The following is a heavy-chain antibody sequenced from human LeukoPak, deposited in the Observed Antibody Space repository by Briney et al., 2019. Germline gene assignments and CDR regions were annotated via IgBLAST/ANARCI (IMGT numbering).Heavy chain of an antibody. D-gene: IGHD6-19*01. CDR3: AREGRGVSYYMDV. CDR2: IQPDGSEQ. V-gene: IGHV3-7*01. J-gene: IGHJ6*03. CDR1: GFSFSSSW. Sequence: GGSLRLSCAASGFSFSSSWMSWVRQAPGKGLEWVGNIQPDGSEQYPVDSVKGRFTISRDNARNSLYLQMNSLRAEDTAVYYCAREGRGVSYYMDVWGKGTTVTVSS.